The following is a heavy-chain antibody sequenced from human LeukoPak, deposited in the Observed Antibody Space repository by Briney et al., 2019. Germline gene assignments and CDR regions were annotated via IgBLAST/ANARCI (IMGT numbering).Heavy chain of an antibody. D-gene: IGHD1-1*01. CDR1: GFTLSNYG. CDR2: VWYDGINI. Sequence: GGSLRLSCVASGFTLSNYGMLWLRQAPGRGLEWVTFVWYDGINIHYRDSVRGRFTISRDDSKNTLYPDMNSLRPDDPALLYCARDRGGLYKRKPVHGGWFDPWGRGTLVAVSS. J-gene: IGHJ5*02. V-gene: IGHV3-30*02. CDR3: ARDRGGLYKRKPVHGGWFDP.